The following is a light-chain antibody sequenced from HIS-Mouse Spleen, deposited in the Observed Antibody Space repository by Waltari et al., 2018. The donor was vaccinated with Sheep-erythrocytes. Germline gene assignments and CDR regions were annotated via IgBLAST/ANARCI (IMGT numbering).Light chain of an antibody. CDR1: QDISNY. Sequence: DIQMTRSPSSLSASVGDRVTITFQASQDISNYLKWYQQKPGKAPKLLIYDASNLETGGPSRFSGSGSGTDYTFTISSLQPEDIATYYCQQYDNLLTFGGGTKVEIK. V-gene: IGKV1-33*01. CDR3: QQYDNLLT. CDR2: DAS. J-gene: IGKJ4*01.